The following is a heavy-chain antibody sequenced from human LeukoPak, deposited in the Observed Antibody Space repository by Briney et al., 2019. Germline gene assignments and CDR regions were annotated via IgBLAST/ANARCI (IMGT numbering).Heavy chain of an antibody. CDR3: TTDRDDSYFDY. Sequence: PGGSLRLSCAASGFTFSNAWMSWVRQAPGKGLEWVGRIKSKTDRGTTDYAAPVKGRFTISRDDSKNTLYLQMNSLKTEDTAVYYCTTDRDDSYFDYWGQGTLVTVSS. V-gene: IGHV3-15*01. J-gene: IGHJ4*02. D-gene: IGHD3-3*01. CDR2: IKSKTDRGTT. CDR1: GFTFSNAW.